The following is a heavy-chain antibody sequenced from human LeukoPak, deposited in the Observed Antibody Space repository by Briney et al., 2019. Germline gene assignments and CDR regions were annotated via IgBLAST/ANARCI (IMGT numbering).Heavy chain of an antibody. CDR2: ISPSGST. CDR3: ARVLKGRAPFDY. CDR1: GGSINGGNYY. J-gene: IGHJ4*02. V-gene: IGHV4-61*02. Sequence: SETLSLTCTVSGGSINGGNYYWTWLRQPAGKGLEWIGRISPSGSTNHNPSLTSRVTISVDTSKNQFSLKLNFVTAADTAVYYCARVLKGRAPFDYWGQGTLVTVSS.